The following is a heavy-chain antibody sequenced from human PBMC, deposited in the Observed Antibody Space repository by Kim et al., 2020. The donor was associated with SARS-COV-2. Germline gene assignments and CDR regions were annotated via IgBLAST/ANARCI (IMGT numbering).Heavy chain of an antibody. D-gene: IGHD6-19*01. J-gene: IGHJ6*01. CDR2: ISYDGSNK. Sequence: GGSLRLSCAASGFTFSSYGMHWVRQAPGKGLEWVAVISYDGSNKYYADSVKGRFTISRDNSKNTLYLQMNSLRAEDTAVYYCAKELPPGYSSGWSYYYYGRDVGGQGTAVPVPS. V-gene: IGHV3-30*18. CDR3: AKELPPGYSSGWSYYYYGRDV. CDR1: GFTFSSYG.